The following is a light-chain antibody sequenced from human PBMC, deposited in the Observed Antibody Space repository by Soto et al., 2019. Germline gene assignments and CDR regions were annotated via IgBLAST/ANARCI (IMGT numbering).Light chain of an antibody. V-gene: IGLV1-51*01. CDR3: GTWDGSPNTVV. Sequence: QSVLTQTPSVSAAPGQTVTISCSGSNSNIGTNYVSWYQQLPGTAPKLLIYEDNKRPSVIPDRFSGSKSGTSSTLAITGLQTGDEAVYYCGTWDGSPNTVVFGGGTKLTVL. J-gene: IGLJ3*02. CDR2: EDN. CDR1: NSNIGTNY.